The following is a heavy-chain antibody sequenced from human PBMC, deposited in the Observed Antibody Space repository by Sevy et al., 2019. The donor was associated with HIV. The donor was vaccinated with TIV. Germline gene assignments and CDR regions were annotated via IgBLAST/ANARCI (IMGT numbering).Heavy chain of an antibody. CDR3: AIVPAAILSRYYYGMDV. J-gene: IGHJ6*02. Sequence: GGSLRLSCAASGFTFSSYWMSWVRQAPGKGLEWVANIKQDGSEKYYVDSVKGRFTISRDNAKNSLYLQMNSLRAEDTAVYYCAIVPAAILSRYYYGMDVWGQGTTVTVSS. CDR1: GFTFSSYW. V-gene: IGHV3-7*01. CDR2: IKQDGSEK. D-gene: IGHD2-2*02.